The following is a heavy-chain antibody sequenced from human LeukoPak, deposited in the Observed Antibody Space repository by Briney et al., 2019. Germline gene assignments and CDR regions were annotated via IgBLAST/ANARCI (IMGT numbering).Heavy chain of an antibody. V-gene: IGHV1-46*01. CDR2: INPSGGST. Sequence: ASVKVSCKTSGYTFTSYYMHWVRQAPGQGLEWMGIINPSGGSTSYAQKFQGRVTMTRDMSTSTVYMELSSLRSEDTAVYYCARDGSGSYYLDYWGQGTLVTVSS. J-gene: IGHJ4*02. D-gene: IGHD3-10*01. CDR1: GYTFTSYY. CDR3: ARDGSGSYYLDY.